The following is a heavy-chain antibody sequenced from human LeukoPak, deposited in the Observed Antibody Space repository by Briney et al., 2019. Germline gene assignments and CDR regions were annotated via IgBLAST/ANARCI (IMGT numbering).Heavy chain of an antibody. CDR2: IHYSGST. D-gene: IGHD3-9*01. Sequence: SETLSLTCTVSGGSISSYYWGWVRQPPGKGLEWIGSIHYSGSTYYIPSLKSRITISLDMSKNQYSLKLTSVTAADTAVYYCARDVGFFDIDYWGQGILVTVSS. V-gene: IGHV4-39*07. CDR3: ARDVGFFDIDY. J-gene: IGHJ4*02. CDR1: GGSISSYY.